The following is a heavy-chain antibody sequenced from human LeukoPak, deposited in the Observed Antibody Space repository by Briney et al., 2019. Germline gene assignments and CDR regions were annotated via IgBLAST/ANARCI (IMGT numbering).Heavy chain of an antibody. CDR2: WSDSGST. Sequence: SETLSLTCTVSGGSISSSGYYWGWIRQPPGKGLEWIASWSDSGSTYYNASLRSRLIISVDTSKNQFSLKVISVTAADTAVYYCARAEGYIYGLDYWGQGTLVTVSS. V-gene: IGHV4-39*07. D-gene: IGHD5-18*01. J-gene: IGHJ4*02. CDR3: ARAEGYIYGLDY. CDR1: GGSISSSGYY.